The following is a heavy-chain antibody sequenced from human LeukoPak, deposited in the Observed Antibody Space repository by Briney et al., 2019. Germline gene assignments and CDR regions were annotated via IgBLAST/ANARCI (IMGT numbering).Heavy chain of an antibody. CDR2: ISAYNGNT. Sequence: GASVKVSCKASAYAFTSYGISWVRQAPGQGLEWMGWISAYNGNTNYAQKLQGRVTMTTDTSTSTAYMELRSLRSDDTAVSYCARDQRLRLGELSLWGYTPLDYWGQGTLVTVSS. V-gene: IGHV1-18*01. CDR1: AYAFTSYG. J-gene: IGHJ4*02. CDR3: ARDQRLRLGELSLWGYTPLDY. D-gene: IGHD3-16*02.